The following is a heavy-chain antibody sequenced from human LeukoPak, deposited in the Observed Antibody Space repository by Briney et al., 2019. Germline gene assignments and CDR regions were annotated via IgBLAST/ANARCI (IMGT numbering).Heavy chain of an antibody. CDR2: IDSYGSST. Sequence: GGSLRLSCAASGFTFSSYWMHWVRQAPGKGLVWVSRIDSYGSSTSFADSVKGRFTISRDNSKNTLYLQMNSLRAEDTAVYYCAKFPLSYYDSSGYSDYWGQGTLVTVSS. J-gene: IGHJ4*02. CDR3: AKFPLSYYDSSGYSDY. V-gene: IGHV3-74*01. CDR1: GFTFSSYW. D-gene: IGHD3-22*01.